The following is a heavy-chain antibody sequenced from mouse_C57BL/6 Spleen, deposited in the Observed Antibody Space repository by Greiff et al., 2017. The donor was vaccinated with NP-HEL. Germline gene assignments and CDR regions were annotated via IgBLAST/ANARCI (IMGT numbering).Heavy chain of an antibody. Sequence: QVQLKESGPGILQSSQTLSLTCSFSGFSLSTSGMGVSWIRQPSGKGLEWLAHIYWDDDKRYNPSLKSRLTLSKDTSRNQVFLKITSVDTADTATYYCARSTTVAYFDYWGQGTTLTVSS. CDR3: ARSTTVAYFDY. CDR1: GFSLSTSGMG. J-gene: IGHJ2*01. D-gene: IGHD1-1*01. V-gene: IGHV8-12*01. CDR2: IYWDDDK.